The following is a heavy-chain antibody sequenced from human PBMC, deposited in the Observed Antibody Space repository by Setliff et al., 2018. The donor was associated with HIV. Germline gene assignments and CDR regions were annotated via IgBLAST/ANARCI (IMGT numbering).Heavy chain of an antibody. D-gene: IGHD3-9*01. CDR2: LRTGTGGT. Sequence: GASVKVSCKASGYTFTSYSMHWVRQAPGQRLEWMGWLRTGTGGTSYSEKFQGRLTITRDTSASTAYMELSSLRSEDTAVYYCAREPYYDILTGYLDYWGQGALVTVSS. CDR1: GYTFTSYS. V-gene: IGHV1-3*04. CDR3: AREPYYDILTGYLDY. J-gene: IGHJ4*02.